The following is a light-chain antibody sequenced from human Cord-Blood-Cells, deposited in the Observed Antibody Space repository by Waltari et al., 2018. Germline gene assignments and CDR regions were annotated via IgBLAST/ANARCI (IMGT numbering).Light chain of an antibody. Sequence: QSALTQPASVSGSPGQSLTLSCTGTSSDVGGSNYVSWYQQHPGKAPKLMIYDVSNRPSGVSNRFSGSKSGNTASLTISGLQAEDEADYYCSSYTSSSTVVFGGGTKLTVL. V-gene: IGLV2-14*01. CDR2: DVS. CDR1: SSDVGGSNY. J-gene: IGLJ2*01. CDR3: SSYTSSSTVV.